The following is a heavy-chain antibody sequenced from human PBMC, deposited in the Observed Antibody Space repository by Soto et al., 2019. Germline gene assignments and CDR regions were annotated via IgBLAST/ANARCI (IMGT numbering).Heavy chain of an antibody. CDR3: ARGRQLARYYYYYYGMDV. J-gene: IGHJ6*02. V-gene: IGHV4-39*01. D-gene: IGHD6-6*01. CDR1: GGSISSSSYY. Sequence: PSETLSLTCTVSGGSISSSSYYWGWIRQPPGKGLEWIGSIYYSGSTYYNPSLKSRVTISVDTSKNLFSLKLSSVTAADTAVYYCARGRQLARYYYYYYGMDVWGQGTTVTVSS. CDR2: IYYSGST.